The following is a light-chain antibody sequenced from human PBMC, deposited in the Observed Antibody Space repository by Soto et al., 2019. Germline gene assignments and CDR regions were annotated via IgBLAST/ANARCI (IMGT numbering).Light chain of an antibody. J-gene: IGKJ5*01. CDR1: QSVRTK. CDR2: GAS. V-gene: IGKV3-15*01. Sequence: IVRTQSPSTLSLSPGVGATLSCRASQSVRTKLAWYQQKAGQAPRLLIYGASTRATGVSDRFSGSGSGTEYTLTISSLQSEDFAVYYCQQYDTWPSITFGQGTRLEIK. CDR3: QQYDTWPSIT.